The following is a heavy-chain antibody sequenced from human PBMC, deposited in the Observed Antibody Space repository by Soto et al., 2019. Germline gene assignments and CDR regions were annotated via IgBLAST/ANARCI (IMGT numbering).Heavy chain of an antibody. D-gene: IGHD5-12*01. CDR2: MNPNSGNT. V-gene: IGHV1-8*01. CDR1: GYTFTSYD. J-gene: IGHJ6*03. Sequence: ASVKVSCKASGYTFTSYDINWERQATGQGLEWMGWMNPNSGNTGYAQKFQGRVTMTRNTSISTAYMELSSLRSEDTAVYYCARGSPRYSGYDFSYYYYYMDVWGKGTTVTVSS. CDR3: ARGSPRYSGYDFSYYYYYMDV.